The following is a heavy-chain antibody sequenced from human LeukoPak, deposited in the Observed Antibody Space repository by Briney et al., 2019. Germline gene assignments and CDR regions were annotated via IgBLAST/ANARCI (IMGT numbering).Heavy chain of an antibody. J-gene: IGHJ4*02. D-gene: IGHD6-25*01. CDR2: ISSSSSYI. V-gene: IGHV3-21*01. CDR1: GFTFSSYS. Sequence: GGSLRLSCAASGFTFSSYSMNWVRQAPRKGLEWVSSISSSSSYIYYADSVKGRFTISRDNAKNSLYLQMNSLRAEDTAVYYCARYSSGWPGYFDYWGQGTLVTVSS. CDR3: ARYSSGWPGYFDY.